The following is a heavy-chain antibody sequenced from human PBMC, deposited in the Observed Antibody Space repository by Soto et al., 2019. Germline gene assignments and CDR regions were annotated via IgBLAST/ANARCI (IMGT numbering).Heavy chain of an antibody. D-gene: IGHD2-2*01. V-gene: IGHV4-59*01. J-gene: IGHJ6*03. CDR1: GGSISSYY. CDR2: IYYSGST. Sequence: ETLSLTCTVSGGSISSYYWSWIRQPPGKGLEWIGYIYYSGSTNYNPSLKSRVTISVDTSKNQFSLKLSSVTAADTAVYYCARANRYCSSTSCYDYYSYMDVWGKGTTVTVSS. CDR3: ARANRYCSSTSCYDYYSYMDV.